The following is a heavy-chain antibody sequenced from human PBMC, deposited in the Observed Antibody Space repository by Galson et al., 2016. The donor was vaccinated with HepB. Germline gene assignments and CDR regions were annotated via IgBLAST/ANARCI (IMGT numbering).Heavy chain of an antibody. CDR2: IWHDGTIK. V-gene: IGHV3-33*01. D-gene: IGHD5-24*01. CDR1: GFIFSSYG. CDR3: ARDSMATITGLDGFDI. Sequence: SLRLSCAASGFIFSSYGMHWVRQAPGKGLEWVAVIWHDGTIKYYTDSVKGRFTISRDSSNNTLYLQMNSLRAEDTAVYYCARDSMATITGLDGFDIWAEGQWSPSLQ. J-gene: IGHJ3*02.